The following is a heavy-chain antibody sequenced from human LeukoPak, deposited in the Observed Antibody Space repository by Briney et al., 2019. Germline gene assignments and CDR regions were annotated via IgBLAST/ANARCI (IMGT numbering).Heavy chain of an antibody. V-gene: IGHV4-39*07. Sequence: SETLSLTCTVSGGSISSSSYYWGWIRQPPGKGLEWIGSIYYSGSTYYNPSLKSRVTISVDTSKNQFSLKLTSVTAADTAVYYCAREGGDYSMDVWGQGTTVTVSS. CDR3: AREGGDYSMDV. D-gene: IGHD4-17*01. J-gene: IGHJ6*03. CDR2: IYYSGST. CDR1: GGSISSSSYY.